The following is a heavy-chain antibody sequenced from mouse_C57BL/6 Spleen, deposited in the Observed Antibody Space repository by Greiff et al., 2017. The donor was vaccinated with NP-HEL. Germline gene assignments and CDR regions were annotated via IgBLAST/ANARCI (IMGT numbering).Heavy chain of an antibody. D-gene: IGHD3-2*01. CDR3: TGDSSPYYAMDY. CDR2: IYPGNSDT. CDR1: GYTFTSYW. J-gene: IGHJ4*01. Sequence: VQLQQSGTVLARPGASVKMSCKTSGYTFTSYWMHWVKQRPGQGLEWIGAIYPGNSDTSYNQKFKGKAKLTAVTSASTAYMELSSLTNEDSAVYYCTGDSSPYYAMDYWGQGTSVTVSS. V-gene: IGHV1-5*01.